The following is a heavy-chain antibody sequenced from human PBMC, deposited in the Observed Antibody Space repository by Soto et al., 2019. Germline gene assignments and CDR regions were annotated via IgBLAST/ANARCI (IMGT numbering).Heavy chain of an antibody. V-gene: IGHV3-11*01. CDR1: GFAFGDSS. J-gene: IGHJ4*02. CDR2: IDNVGGTI. CDR3: ATVAFGYHSRSAY. Sequence: PGGSLRLSCVASGFAFGDSSMNWIRQSPGKVLEWLSYIDNVGGTIYYADSVRARFTVSRGNAKYSLFLQMTALMSEDSTMYFCATVAFGYHSRSAYWGRGALVTVSS. D-gene: IGHD6-25*01.